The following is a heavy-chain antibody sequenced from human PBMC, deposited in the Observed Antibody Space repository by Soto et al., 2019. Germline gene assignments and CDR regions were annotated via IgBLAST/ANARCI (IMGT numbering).Heavy chain of an antibody. V-gene: IGHV3-30-3*01. D-gene: IGHD2-15*01. CDR1: GFTFISYD. J-gene: IGHJ4*02. CDR2: ISYDGSNK. Sequence: XGSLRLACADAGFTFISYDMHWVRQAPGRGLDWVAVISYDGSNKYYADSVKGRFTISRDNSKNTLYLQMNSLRAEDTAVYYCARARPFRDCSGGSCYFGPFDYWGQGSLVTVSS. CDR3: ARARPFRDCSGGSCYFGPFDY.